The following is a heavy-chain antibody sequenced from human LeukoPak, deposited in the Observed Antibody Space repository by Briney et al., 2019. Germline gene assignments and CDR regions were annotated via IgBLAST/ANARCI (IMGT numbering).Heavy chain of an antibody. Sequence: TGGSLRLSCAASGFTFSSNGIHWVRQAPGKGLEWISYISSSSNTVQYADSVKGRFTISRDNAENSMFLQMNSLRAEDTAVYFCARGSEVYGSGGTRTYYFDYWGQGTLVTVSS. J-gene: IGHJ4*02. CDR3: ARGSEVYGSGGTRTYYFDY. V-gene: IGHV3-48*04. D-gene: IGHD3-10*01. CDR1: GFTFSSNG. CDR2: ISSSSNTV.